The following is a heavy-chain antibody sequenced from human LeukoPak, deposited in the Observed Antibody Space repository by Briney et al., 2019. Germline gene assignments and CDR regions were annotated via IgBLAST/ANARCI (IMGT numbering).Heavy chain of an antibody. CDR3: ARTHIPQYDFWTASI. CDR1: GFTFSTYG. V-gene: IGHV3-21*01. J-gene: IGHJ4*02. CDR2: ISSISTYT. D-gene: IGHD3-3*01. Sequence: GGSLRLSCAASGFTFSTYGMIWVCQAPGKGPEWVPSISSISTYTHYADAVKGRFTISRDNTKNSLYLQMNSLRAEDTAVYYCARTHIPQYDFWTASIWGQGTLVAVSS.